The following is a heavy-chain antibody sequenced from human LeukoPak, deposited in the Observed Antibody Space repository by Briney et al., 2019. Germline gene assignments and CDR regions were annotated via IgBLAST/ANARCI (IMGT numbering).Heavy chain of an antibody. V-gene: IGHV1-3*01. J-gene: IGHJ6*04. D-gene: IGHD5-12*01. CDR3: ARCIGYSGYDYYYYYGMDV. CDR1: GYTFTSYA. CDR2: INAGNGNT. Sequence: ASVKVSCKASGYTFTSYAMHWVRQAPGQRLEWMGWINAGNGNTKYSQKFQGRVTITRDTSASTAYMELSSLRSEDTAVYYCARCIGYSGYDYYYYYGMDVWGKGTTVTVSS.